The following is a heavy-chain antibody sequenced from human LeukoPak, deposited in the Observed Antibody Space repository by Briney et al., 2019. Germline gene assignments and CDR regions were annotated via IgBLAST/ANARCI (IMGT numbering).Heavy chain of an antibody. V-gene: IGHV4-39*01. J-gene: IGHJ4*02. CDR2: IYYSGST. CDR1: GGSISSSSYY. Sequence: PSETLSLTCTVSGGSISSSSYYWGWIRQPPGKGLEWIGSIYYSGSTYYNPSLKSRVTISVDTSKNQFSLKLSSVTAADTAVYYRARQRTSRSRGDWGQGTLVTVSS. CDR3: ARQRTSRSRGD. D-gene: IGHD6-6*01.